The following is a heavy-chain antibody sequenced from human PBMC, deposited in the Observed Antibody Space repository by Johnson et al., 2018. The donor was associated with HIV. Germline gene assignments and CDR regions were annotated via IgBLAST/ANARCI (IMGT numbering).Heavy chain of an antibody. D-gene: IGHD6-13*01. J-gene: IGHJ3*02. CDR3: ARDHIAAALGAFDI. CDR2: IGYSASDT. Sequence: VESGGGLVQPGGSLRLSCAASGFTFSNYAMNWVRQAPGKGLEWVSSIGYSASDTYYADSVKGRFTISRDNSNNRLYLQMNSLRAEDTAVYYCARDHIAAALGAFDIWGQGTMVTVSS. CDR1: GFTFSNYA. V-gene: IGHV3-23*04.